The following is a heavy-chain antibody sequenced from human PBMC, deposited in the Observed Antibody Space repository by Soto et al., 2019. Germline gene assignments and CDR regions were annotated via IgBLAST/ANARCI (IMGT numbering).Heavy chain of an antibody. CDR3: ATDETGIVSLFDP. CDR2: ISRSGGST. D-gene: IGHD3-16*02. J-gene: IGHJ5*02. Sequence: GGSLRLSCAASGFTFSSYAMIWVRQAPGKGLEWVSAISRSGGSTYYADSVKGRFTISRDNSKNTLYLQMNSLSAEDTAVYYCATDETGIVSLFDPWGQGTLVTVS. V-gene: IGHV3-23*01. CDR1: GFTFSSYA.